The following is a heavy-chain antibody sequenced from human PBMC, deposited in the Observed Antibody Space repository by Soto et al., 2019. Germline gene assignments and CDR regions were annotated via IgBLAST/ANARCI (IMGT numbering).Heavy chain of an antibody. Sequence: GGSLRLSCAASGFTFSSYAMHWVRQAPGKGLEWVAVISYDGSNKYYADSVKGRFTISRDNSKNTLYLQMNSLRAEDTAVYYCARGGGGDYYYYGMDVWGQGTTVTVSS. CDR3: ARGGGGDYYYYGMDV. CDR2: ISYDGSNK. D-gene: IGHD3-10*01. CDR1: GFTFSSYA. V-gene: IGHV3-30-3*01. J-gene: IGHJ6*02.